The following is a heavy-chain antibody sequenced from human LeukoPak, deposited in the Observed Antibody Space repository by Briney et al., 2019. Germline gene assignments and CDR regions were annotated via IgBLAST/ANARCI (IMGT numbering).Heavy chain of an antibody. CDR1: GGSISSGSYY. CDR3: ARVAYGVYYYYYYMDV. J-gene: IGHJ6*03. V-gene: IGHV4-61*02. Sequence: SETLSLTCTVSGGSISSGSYYWSWIRQPAGKGLEWIGRIYTSGSTNYNPSLKSRVTISVDTSKNQFSLKLSSVTAADTAVYYCARVAYGVYYYYYYMDVWGKGTTVTVSS. D-gene: IGHD4-17*01. CDR2: IYTSGST.